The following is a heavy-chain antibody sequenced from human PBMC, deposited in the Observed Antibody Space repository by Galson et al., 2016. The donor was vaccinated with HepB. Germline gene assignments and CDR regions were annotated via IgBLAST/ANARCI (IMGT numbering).Heavy chain of an antibody. CDR3: ARDINTWSVGGGWFDP. J-gene: IGHJ5*02. D-gene: IGHD3-16*01. CDR2: ISSQSGNT. Sequence: SVKVSCKASGYPFSTYYDITWVRQAPGQGLEWMGWISSQSGNTNYAQKFRGRVTMTTDTSTRTAYMELRNLRSDVTAVYYCARDINTWSVGGGWFDPWGQGTLVTVSS. V-gene: IGHV1-18*01. CDR1: GYPFSTYYD.